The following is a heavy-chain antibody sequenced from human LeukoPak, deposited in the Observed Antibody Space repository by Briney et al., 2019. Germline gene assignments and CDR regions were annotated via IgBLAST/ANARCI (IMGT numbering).Heavy chain of an antibody. J-gene: IGHJ4*02. CDR1: GYTFTTYW. CDR2: IYPADSDN. V-gene: IGHV5-51*01. Sequence: GESLKISCKVSGYTFTTYWIGWVRPMPGKGLEWMGIIYPADSDNRYSPSFQGQVTISVDKSISTAYPQWSSLKASDTAIYYCAGRGTGTTLAFDYWGQGTLVTVSS. D-gene: IGHD1-1*01. CDR3: AGRGTGTTLAFDY.